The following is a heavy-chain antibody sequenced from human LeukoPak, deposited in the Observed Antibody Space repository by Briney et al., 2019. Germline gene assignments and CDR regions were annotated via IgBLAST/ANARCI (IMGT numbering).Heavy chain of an antibody. CDR2: IYTSGST. CDR1: GGSISSGSYY. CDR3: ARAEGPEYSSPRDYYYYMDV. Sequence: SETLSLTCTVSGGSISSGSYYWSWIRQPVGKGLEWIGRIYTSGSTNYNPSLKSRVTISVDTSKNQFSLKLSSVTAADTAVYYCARAEGPEYSSPRDYYYYMDVWGKGTTVTVSS. V-gene: IGHV4-61*02. D-gene: IGHD6-6*01. J-gene: IGHJ6*03.